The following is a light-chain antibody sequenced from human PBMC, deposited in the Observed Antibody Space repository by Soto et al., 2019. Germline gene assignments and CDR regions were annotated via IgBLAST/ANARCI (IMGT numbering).Light chain of an antibody. CDR2: NDD. CDR1: TSNIGSNT. J-gene: IGLJ2*01. CDR3: ATWDDSLNGVV. Sequence: QAVVTQPPSASGTPGQRVTISCSGSTSNIGSNTVHWYQLLPGTAPRLLIYNDDQRPSGVPDRFSGSKSGTSASLAISGLQSEDEADYYCATWDDSLNGVVFGGGTKVTVL. V-gene: IGLV1-44*01.